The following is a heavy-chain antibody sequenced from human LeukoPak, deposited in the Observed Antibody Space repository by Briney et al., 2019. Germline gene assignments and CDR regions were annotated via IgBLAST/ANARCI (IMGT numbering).Heavy chain of an antibody. CDR1: GYTFTSYG. Sequence: ASVKVSCKASGYTFTSYGISWVRQAPGQGLEWMGGISAYNDNTNYAQKLQGRVTMTTDTSTSTAYMELRSLRSDDTAVYYCARDSTYSSGWPLLDYWGEGTLVTPSS. V-gene: IGHV1-18*01. J-gene: IGHJ4*02. CDR2: ISAYNDNT. D-gene: IGHD6-19*01. CDR3: ARDSTYSSGWPLLDY.